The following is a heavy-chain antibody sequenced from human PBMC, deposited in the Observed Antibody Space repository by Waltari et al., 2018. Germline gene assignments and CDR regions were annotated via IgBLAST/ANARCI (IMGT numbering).Heavy chain of an antibody. CDR1: GGSFSGYY. V-gene: IGHV4-34*01. CDR2: INHSGST. CDR3: ARALGIRKGGHYGMDV. D-gene: IGHD3-16*01. Sequence: QVQLQQWGAGLLKPSETLSLTCAVYGGSFSGYYWSWIRQPPGKGLEWIGEINHSGSTNYNPSLKSRVTISVDTSKNQFSLKLSSVTAADTAVFYCARALGIRKGGHYGMDVWGQGTTVTVSS. J-gene: IGHJ6*02.